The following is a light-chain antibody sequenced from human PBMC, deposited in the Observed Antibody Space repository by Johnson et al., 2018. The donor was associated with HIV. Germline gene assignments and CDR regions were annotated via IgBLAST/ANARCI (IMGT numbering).Light chain of an antibody. CDR2: ENN. CDR3: GTWDNSLNVYV. Sequence: QSVLTQPPSVSAAPGQKVTISCSGSSSNIGNNYVSWYQQLPGTAPKLLMYENNMRPSGIPDRFSGSKSGTSAALGITGLQTGDEADYYCGTWDNSLNVYVFGTGTKVTVL. CDR1: SSNIGNNY. J-gene: IGLJ1*01. V-gene: IGLV1-51*02.